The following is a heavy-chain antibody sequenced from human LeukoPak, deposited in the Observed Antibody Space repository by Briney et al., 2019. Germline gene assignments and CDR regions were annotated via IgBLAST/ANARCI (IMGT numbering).Heavy chain of an antibody. CDR1: GYTFTGYY. CDR3: ARVGYGLPHAFDI. CDR2: INPNSGGT. J-gene: IGHJ3*02. V-gene: IGHV1-2*02. Sequence: ASVKVSCKASGYTFTGYYMHWVRQAPGQGLEWMGWINPNSGGTNYAQKFQGRVTMTRDTSSSTAYMELSRLRSDDTAVYYCARVGYGLPHAFDIWGQGTMVTVSS. D-gene: IGHD5-18*01.